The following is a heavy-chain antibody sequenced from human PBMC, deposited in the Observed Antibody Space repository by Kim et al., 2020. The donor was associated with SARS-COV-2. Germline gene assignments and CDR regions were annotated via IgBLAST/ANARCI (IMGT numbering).Heavy chain of an antibody. CDR1: GGSFSGYY. CDR2: INHSGST. J-gene: IGHJ6*02. V-gene: IGHV4-34*01. CDR3: ARVGQQQLGYYYYGMDV. D-gene: IGHD6-13*01. Sequence: SETLSLTCAVYGGSFSGYYWSWIRQPPGKGLEWIGEINHSGSTNYNPSLKSRVTISVDTSKNQFALKLSSVTAADTAVYYCARVGQQQLGYYYYGMDVWGQGTTVTVSS.